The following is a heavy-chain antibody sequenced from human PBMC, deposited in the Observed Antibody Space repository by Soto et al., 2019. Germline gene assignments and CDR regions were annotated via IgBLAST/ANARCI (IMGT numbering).Heavy chain of an antibody. Sequence: ASVKVSCKAPGYSFTIYGITWVRQAPGQGLEWMGWISTYDGNTNYAQNFQGRVSMARDTSTSTAYMELRSLRSDDTAVYYCARDRGRSCIGGICPFDYWGQGTLVTVSS. V-gene: IGHV1-18*01. D-gene: IGHD2-15*01. J-gene: IGHJ4*02. CDR3: ARDRGRSCIGGICPFDY. CDR2: ISTYDGNT. CDR1: GYSFTIYG.